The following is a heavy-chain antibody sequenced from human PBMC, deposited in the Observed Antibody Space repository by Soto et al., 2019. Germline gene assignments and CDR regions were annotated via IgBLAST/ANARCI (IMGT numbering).Heavy chain of an antibody. D-gene: IGHD3-10*01. V-gene: IGHV3-74*01. Sequence: PGGSLRLSCSASGFNFSRYWTHWVRQVPGRGLVWVSHINSDGSRTTYADSVKGRFTISRDNAKNTLYLQMNSLRAEDTAVYYCARDEVETPITSIRGNYYAMDVWGQGATVTVSS. J-gene: IGHJ6*02. CDR2: INSDGSRT. CDR1: GFNFSRYW. CDR3: ARDEVETPITSIRGNYYAMDV.